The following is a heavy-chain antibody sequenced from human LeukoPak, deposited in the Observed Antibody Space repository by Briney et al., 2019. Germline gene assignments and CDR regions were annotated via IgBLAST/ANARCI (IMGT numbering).Heavy chain of an antibody. CDR3: ARGSLLWFGELWA. CDR2: IYSGGST. V-gene: IGHV3-53*01. D-gene: IGHD3-10*01. CDR1: GFTVSSNY. Sequence: PGGSLRPSCAASGFTVSSNYMSWVRQAPGKGLEWVSVIYSGGSTYYADSVKGRFTISRDNSKNTLYLQMNSLRAEDTAVYYCARGSLLWFGELWAWGQGTLVTVSS. J-gene: IGHJ5*02.